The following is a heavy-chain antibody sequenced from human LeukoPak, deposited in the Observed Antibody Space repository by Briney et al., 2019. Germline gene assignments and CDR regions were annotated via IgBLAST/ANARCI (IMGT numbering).Heavy chain of an antibody. CDR3: ARGIVVVPAAAYYFDY. J-gene: IGHJ4*02. V-gene: IGHV4-30-4*08. CDR1: GGSISSGDYY. CDR2: IYYSGST. D-gene: IGHD2-2*01. Sequence: SQTLSLTCTVSGGSISSGDYYWSWIRQPPGKGLQWIGYIYYSGSTYYNPSLTSRVTISVDTSKNQFSLELSSVTAADTAVYYCARGIVVVPAAAYYFDYWGQGTLVTVSS.